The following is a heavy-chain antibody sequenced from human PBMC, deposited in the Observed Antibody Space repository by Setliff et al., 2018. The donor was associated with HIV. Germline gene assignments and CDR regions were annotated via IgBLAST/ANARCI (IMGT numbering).Heavy chain of an antibody. V-gene: IGHV4-61*09. CDR3: ARDVMEWFGNYFDN. CDR1: GGSISSGSDY. Sequence: PSETLSLTCTVSGGSISSGSDYWSWIRQPAGKGLEWIGQIHISGTTNYNPSLKSRVTISIDTSKHQFPLKLTSVTAADTALYYCARDVMEWFGNYFDNWGQGALVTVSS. D-gene: IGHD3-3*01. CDR2: IHISGTT. J-gene: IGHJ4*02.